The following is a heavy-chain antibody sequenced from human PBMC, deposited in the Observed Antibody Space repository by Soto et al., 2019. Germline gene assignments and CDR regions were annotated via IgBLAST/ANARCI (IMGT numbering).Heavy chain of an antibody. D-gene: IGHD2-8*01. V-gene: IGHV1-69*17. Sequence: QVRLVQSGAEVKKPGSSVKVSCKVSGGTFHSFPISWVRQAPGQGLEWMGGIVPVFGIANYAQEFLGRVTITADRASNTSYMELSSLRSDDTAVYYCTKEKKSRAQEWALAFWGQGTLVTVSS. CDR3: TKEKKSRAQEWALAF. CDR1: GGTFHSFP. J-gene: IGHJ4*02. CDR2: IVPVFGIA.